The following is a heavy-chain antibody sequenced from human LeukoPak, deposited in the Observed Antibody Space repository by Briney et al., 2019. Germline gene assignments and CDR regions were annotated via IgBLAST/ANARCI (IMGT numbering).Heavy chain of an antibody. CDR2: ISCYNGDT. CDR1: GYTFNKYG. Sequence: ASVTVSSKASGYTFNKYGISWVRQAPGQGLEWMGWISCYNGDTRYAQKFQGRVTMTKDTSTSTVHMELRSLRSDDTAVYYCARDPSNTSGYYVYHDYWGQGALVTVSS. J-gene: IGHJ4*02. D-gene: IGHD6-19*01. CDR3: ARDPSNTSGYYVYHDY. V-gene: IGHV1-18*01.